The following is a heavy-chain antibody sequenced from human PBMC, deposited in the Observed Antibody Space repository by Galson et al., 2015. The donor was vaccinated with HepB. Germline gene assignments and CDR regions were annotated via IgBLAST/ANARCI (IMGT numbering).Heavy chain of an antibody. Sequence: SLRLSCAASGFTFNNYGMFWVRQAPGKGLEWVANIIQDGSEKYYVASVKGRFTISRDNAKNSLYLQMNSLRAEDTAIYFCSRSLDYWGQGTLVTASS. J-gene: IGHJ4*02. CDR1: GFTFNNYG. CDR2: IIQDGSEK. CDR3: SRSLDY. V-gene: IGHV3-7*03.